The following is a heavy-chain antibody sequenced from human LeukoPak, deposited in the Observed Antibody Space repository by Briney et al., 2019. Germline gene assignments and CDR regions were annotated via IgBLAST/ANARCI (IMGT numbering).Heavy chain of an antibody. CDR1: GFILDDYA. CDR2: ISGDGSST. D-gene: IGHD2-15*01. CDR3: AKVAYCSGGSCWNYFDY. J-gene: IGHJ4*02. V-gene: IGHV3-43*02. Sequence: GGSLRLSCAASGFILDDYAMHWVRQPPGQGLEWVSLISGDGSSTYYADSVKGRFTISRDNSKNSLYLKMNTLSPEDTALYYCAKVAYCSGGSCWNYFDYWGQGTLVTVSS.